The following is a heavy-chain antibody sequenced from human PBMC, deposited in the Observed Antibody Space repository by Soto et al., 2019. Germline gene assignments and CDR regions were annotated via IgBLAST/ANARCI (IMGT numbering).Heavy chain of an antibody. J-gene: IGHJ3*02. D-gene: IGHD3-16*01. CDR2: ISGSGGRT. Sequence: GGSLRLSCVASGFPFCSYAMSWVRQTPGKGLEWVSGISGSGGRTYYADSVKVRFTISRDNSNNTLSLQMHILRVEDTSVYFCAKGGYYSLFDIWGQGTVVTVSS. CDR1: GFPFCSYA. V-gene: IGHV3-23*01. CDR3: AKGGYYSLFDI.